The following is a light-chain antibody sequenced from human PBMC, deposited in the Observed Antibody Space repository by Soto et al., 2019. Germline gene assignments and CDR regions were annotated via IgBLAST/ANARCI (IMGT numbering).Light chain of an antibody. CDR2: DVS. V-gene: IGLV2-14*01. Sequence: QSVLTQPASVSGSPGQSITISCTGTSRDVGGYNYVSWYQQHPGKAPNLMIYDVSNRPSGVSNRFSGSKSGNTASLTISGLQAEDEAVYYCSSYTSSSTLEGVFGTGTKVNVL. J-gene: IGLJ1*01. CDR3: SSYTSSSTLEGV. CDR1: SRDVGGYNY.